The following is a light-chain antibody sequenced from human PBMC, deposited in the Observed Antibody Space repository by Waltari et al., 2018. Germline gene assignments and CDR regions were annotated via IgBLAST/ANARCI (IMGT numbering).Light chain of an antibody. J-gene: IGKJ2*01. V-gene: IGKV1-5*03. CDR3: QHYNNWPPVYT. CDR2: KAS. Sequence: DIQMTQSPSTLSASVGDRVTITCRASQSISSWLAWYQQKPGKAPKLLIYKASSLQSGVPSRFSGRGSGTEFTLTISSLQSEDSAVYYCQHYNNWPPVYTFGRGTNLEIK. CDR1: QSISSW.